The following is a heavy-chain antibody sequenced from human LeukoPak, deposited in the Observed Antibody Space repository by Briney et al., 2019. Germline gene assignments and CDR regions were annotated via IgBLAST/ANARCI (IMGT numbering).Heavy chain of an antibody. V-gene: IGHV1-2*02. CDR2: INPNSGGT. CDR3: AITYYYDSSGYYY. J-gene: IGHJ4*02. D-gene: IGHD3-22*01. CDR1: GYTFTGYY. Sequence: ASVKVSCKASGYTFTGYYMHWVRQAPGQGLEWMGWINPNSGGTNYAQKFQGRVTMTRDMSISTAYMELSRLRSDDTAVYYCAITYYYDSSGYYYWGQGTLVTVSS.